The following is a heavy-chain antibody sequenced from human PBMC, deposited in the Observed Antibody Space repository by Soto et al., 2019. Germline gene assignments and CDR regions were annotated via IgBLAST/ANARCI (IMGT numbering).Heavy chain of an antibody. J-gene: IGHJ3*02. CDR2: ISGSGGST. CDR1: GFTFSSYA. Sequence: EVQLLESGGGLVQPGGSLRLSCAASGFTFSSYAMSWVRQAPGKGLEWVSAISGSGGSTYYADSVKGRFTISRDNSKNTLYLKMNSRGAEDTAVYYWAIRRGSGAFDIGGQGTMVPVSS. CDR3: AIRRGSGAFDI. V-gene: IGHV3-23*01.